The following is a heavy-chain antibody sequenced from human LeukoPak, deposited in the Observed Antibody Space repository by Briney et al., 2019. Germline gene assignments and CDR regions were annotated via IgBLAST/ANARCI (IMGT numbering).Heavy chain of an antibody. J-gene: IGHJ4*02. CDR3: ARDGYEGYRRSYYFDL. D-gene: IGHD6-13*01. V-gene: IGHV1-2*02. CDR2: INPNSGGT. CDR1: GYTFTGHY. Sequence: ASAKVSCKVSGYTFTGHYMHWVRQAPGQGLEWMGWINPNSGGTNYARKFQDRVTMTRDTSISTAYMELSRLRSDDTAVYYYARDGYEGYRRSYYFDLWGQGTLVTVSS.